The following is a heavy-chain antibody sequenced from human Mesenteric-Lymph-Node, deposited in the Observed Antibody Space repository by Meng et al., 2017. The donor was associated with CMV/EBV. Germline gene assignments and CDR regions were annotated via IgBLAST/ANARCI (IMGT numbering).Heavy chain of an antibody. CDR1: GSAFTGYY. Sequence: GSAFTGYYVPWVRHAPGQGLGWMGRISPYSSGTHYTQKFQGSVTMTRDTSISTAYMELSRLRSDDTAVYYCARGPAHSSSWYNWFDPWGQGTLVTVSS. D-gene: IGHD6-13*01. CDR3: ARGPAHSSSWYNWFDP. J-gene: IGHJ5*02. CDR2: ISPYSSGT. V-gene: IGHV1-2*06.